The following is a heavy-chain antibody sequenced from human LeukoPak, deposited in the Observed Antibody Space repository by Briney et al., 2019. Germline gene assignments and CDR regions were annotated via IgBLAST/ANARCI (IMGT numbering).Heavy chain of an antibody. V-gene: IGHV3-7*01. J-gene: IGHJ4*02. CDR3: ARDWGSTGYDLYDS. CDR2: IRQEGSER. CDR1: GFIFSNYW. D-gene: IGHD5-12*01. Sequence: GGSLRLSCAASGFIFSNYWMTGVRQAPGKGLEWVAHIRQEGSERHYVDSVKDRFTISGDNAKNSLDLQMDSLRAEDTAVYYCARDWGSTGYDLYDSWGQGTLVTVSS.